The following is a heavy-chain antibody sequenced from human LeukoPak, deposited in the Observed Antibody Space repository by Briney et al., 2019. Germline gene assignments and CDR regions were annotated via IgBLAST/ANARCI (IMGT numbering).Heavy chain of an antibody. D-gene: IGHD1-7*01. Sequence: SQTLSLTCAISGDSVSSNSAAWNWIRQSPSRGLQWLGRTYYRSKWYNDYAVSVKSRITINPDTSKNQFSLQLNSVTPEDTAVYYCARDLGITGTTEGYYYYYMDVWGKGTTVTVSS. V-gene: IGHV6-1*01. J-gene: IGHJ6*03. CDR3: ARDLGITGTTEGYYYYYMDV. CDR1: GDSVSSNSAA. CDR2: TYYRSKWYN.